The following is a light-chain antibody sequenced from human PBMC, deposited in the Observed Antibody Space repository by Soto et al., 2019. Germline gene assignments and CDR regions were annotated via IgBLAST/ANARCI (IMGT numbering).Light chain of an antibody. V-gene: IGKV3-15*01. CDR2: DAA. Sequence: EIVMTQSPATLSVSPGERATLTCRASQSVYRNIAWFQQKPGQTPRLLISDAAKRAPGVPDRFGGSGSGTAFTLTISSLQSEDCAVYFCQQYNKELTFGQGTRVEIK. CDR1: QSVYRN. J-gene: IGKJ1*01. CDR3: QQYNKELT.